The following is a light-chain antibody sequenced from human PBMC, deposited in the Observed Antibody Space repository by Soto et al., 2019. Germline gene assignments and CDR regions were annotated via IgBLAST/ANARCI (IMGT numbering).Light chain of an antibody. CDR3: QQYGNFPYT. V-gene: IGKV1-5*01. J-gene: IGKJ2*01. Sequence: DIQMTPSPSTLSASVGDRVTITCRASQSINGWLAWYQQKPGKAPNLLMYDASSLGGGVPSRFSGSGSGTEFTLTISSLQPDDFATYYCQQYGNFPYTFGQGTKLEIK. CDR1: QSINGW. CDR2: DAS.